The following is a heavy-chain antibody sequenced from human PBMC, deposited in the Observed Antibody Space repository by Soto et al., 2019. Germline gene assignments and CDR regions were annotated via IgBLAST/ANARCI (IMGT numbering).Heavy chain of an antibody. CDR2: IYYSGST. Sequence: SETLSLTCTVSGGSISSSSYYWGWIRQPPGKGLEWIGSIYYSGSTYYNPSLKSRVTISVDTSKNQFSLKLSSVTAADTAVYYCARFAGDYYDSSGYYSLLRGTPSTAYYYGMDVWGQGTTVTVSS. V-gene: IGHV4-39*01. D-gene: IGHD3-22*01. CDR1: GGSISSSSYY. J-gene: IGHJ6*02. CDR3: ARFAGDYYDSSGYYSLLRGTPSTAYYYGMDV.